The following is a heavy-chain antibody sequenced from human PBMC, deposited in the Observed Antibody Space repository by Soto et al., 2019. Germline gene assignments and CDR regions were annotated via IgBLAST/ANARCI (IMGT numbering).Heavy chain of an antibody. D-gene: IGHD5-12*01. V-gene: IGHV3-74*01. J-gene: IGHJ4*02. CDR2: TSPTGSST. Sequence: DVQLVESGGGIVQPGGSLRLSCAASGFTVTSYWMHWVRQAPGKGLVWVSRTSPTGSSTYYADFVRGRFTISKDTAKKTLYLQITSVGAEDAAEYYCARGNTGYGNFDYWGQGTLVTVSS. CDR3: ARGNTGYGNFDY. CDR1: GFTVTSYW.